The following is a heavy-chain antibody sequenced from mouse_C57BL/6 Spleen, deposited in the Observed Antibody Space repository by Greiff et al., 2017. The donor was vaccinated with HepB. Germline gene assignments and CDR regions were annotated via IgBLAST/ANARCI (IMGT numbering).Heavy chain of an antibody. V-gene: IGHV14-2*01. D-gene: IGHD2-1*01. CDR2: IDPEDGDT. CDR3: APIYYGNYRVAY. Sequence: EVQLQQSGAELVKPGASVKLSCTASGFNIKDYYMHWVKQRTEQGLEWIGRIDPEDGDTKYAPKFQGKATITADPSSNTAYLQLSSLTSEDTAVYYCAPIYYGNYRVAYWGQGTLVTVSA. CDR1: GFNIKDYY. J-gene: IGHJ3*01.